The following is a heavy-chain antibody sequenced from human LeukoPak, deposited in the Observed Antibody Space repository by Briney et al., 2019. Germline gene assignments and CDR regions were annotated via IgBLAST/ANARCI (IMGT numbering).Heavy chain of an antibody. J-gene: IGHJ4*02. V-gene: IGHV1-24*01. CDR3: ATTTVGVYFFDC. CDR1: GYTLTELS. CDR2: FDPEDGET. D-gene: IGHD2-8*01. Sequence: PKASVKVSCKVSGYTLTELSMHWVRQAPGKGLEWMGGFDPEDGETIYAQKFQGRVTMTEDTSTDTAYMELSSLRSEDTAVYYCATTTVGVYFFDCWGQGTLVTVSS.